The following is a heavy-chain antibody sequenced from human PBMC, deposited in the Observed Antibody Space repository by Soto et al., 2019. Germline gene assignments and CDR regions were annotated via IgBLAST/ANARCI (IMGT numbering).Heavy chain of an antibody. V-gene: IGHV6-1*01. CDR3: ATVVLTSSRITGTTYYYYGIDV. CDR1: GDSVSRNSAA. D-gene: IGHD1-7*01. CDR2: KYYRYKWYN. J-gene: IGHJ6*02. Sequence: SQSLSLTCAISGDSVSRNSAAWNWIRQSPSRGLERLERKYYRYKWYNDYAVSVKSGITINPDKSKNQFYLQLNSVTPEHTAVYYCATVVLTSSRITGTTYYYYGIDVWGQGTTVTVSS.